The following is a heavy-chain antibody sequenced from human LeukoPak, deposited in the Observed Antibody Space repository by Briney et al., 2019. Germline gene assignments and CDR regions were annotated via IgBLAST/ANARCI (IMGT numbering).Heavy chain of an antibody. Sequence: PSETLSLTCTVSGYSISSGYYWGWIRQPPGKGLEWIGNICHSGSTYYNPSLKSRVTISLDTSKNQFSLKLSSVTAADTAIYYCARKDPGYSGYSDFDYWGQGTLVTVSS. CDR2: ICHSGST. D-gene: IGHD5-12*01. CDR1: GYSISSGYY. J-gene: IGHJ4*02. CDR3: ARKDPGYSGYSDFDY. V-gene: IGHV4-38-2*02.